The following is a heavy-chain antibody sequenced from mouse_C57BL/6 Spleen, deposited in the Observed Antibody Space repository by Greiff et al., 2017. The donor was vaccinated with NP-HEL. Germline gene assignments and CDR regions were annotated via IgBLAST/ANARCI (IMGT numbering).Heavy chain of an antibody. CDR1: GYAFSSYW. Sequence: VQLQQSGAELVKPGASVKISCKASGYAFSSYWMNWVKQRPGKGLEWIGQIYPGDGDTNYNGKFKGKATLTADKSSSTAYMQLSSLTSEDSAVYFCARPQTAQASFAYWGQGTLVTVSA. V-gene: IGHV1-80*01. J-gene: IGHJ3*01. CDR2: IYPGDGDT. CDR3: ARPQTAQASFAY. D-gene: IGHD3-2*02.